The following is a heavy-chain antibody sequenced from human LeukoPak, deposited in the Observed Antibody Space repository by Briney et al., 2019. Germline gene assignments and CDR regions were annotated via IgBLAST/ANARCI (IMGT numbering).Heavy chain of an antibody. D-gene: IGHD2-21*01. Sequence: GGSLRLSCAVSGFTFSSYAMSWVRQAPGKGLEWVSTLSGSGGGTYYADSVKGRFTISRDNSKNTLYLQMNSLRAEDTAVYYCAKGCGGDCYSGYFQHWGQGTLVTVSS. V-gene: IGHV3-23*01. CDR2: LSGSGGGT. CDR1: GFTFSSYA. J-gene: IGHJ1*01. CDR3: AKGCGGDCYSGYFQH.